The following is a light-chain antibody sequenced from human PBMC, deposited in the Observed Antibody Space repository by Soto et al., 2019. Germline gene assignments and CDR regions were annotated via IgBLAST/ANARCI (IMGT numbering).Light chain of an antibody. V-gene: IGLV2-14*01. CDR1: SSDVGGYNY. CDR3: SVYTSSRTLV. J-gene: IGLJ1*01. CDR2: DVS. Sequence: QSALTQPASVSGSPGQSITISCTGTSSDVGGYNYVSWYQQHPRNAPKLMIYDVSNRPSGVSNRFSGSKSGNTASLTISGLQAEDEADYYWSVYTSSRTLVFGTETKLTVL.